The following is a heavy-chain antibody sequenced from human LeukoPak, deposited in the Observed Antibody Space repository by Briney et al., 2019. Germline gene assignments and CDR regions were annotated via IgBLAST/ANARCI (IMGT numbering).Heavy chain of an antibody. CDR1: GGSISSYY. D-gene: IGHD5-12*01. V-gene: IGHV4-59*01. CDR3: ARVSGYEMRYFDY. CDR2: IYYSGST. J-gene: IGHJ4*02. Sequence: SETLSLTCTVSGGSISSYYWSWIRQPPGKGLEWIGYIYYSGSTNYNPSLKGRVTISVDTSKNQFSLKLSSVTAADTAVYYCARVSGYEMRYFDYWGQGTLVTVSS.